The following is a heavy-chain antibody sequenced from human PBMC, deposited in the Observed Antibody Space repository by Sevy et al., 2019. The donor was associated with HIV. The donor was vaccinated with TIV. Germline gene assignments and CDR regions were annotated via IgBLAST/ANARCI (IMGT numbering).Heavy chain of an antibody. CDR2: INWNGATT. V-gene: IGHV3-20*04. J-gene: IGHJ4*02. Sequence: GGSLRLSCAASGFTLDDYEMNWVRQTPGKGLEWVSGINWNGATTGYTDPVKGRFAISRDNARNTLSLQMNNLRGEDSAFYYCARLRSCGGDCYYFDNWGQGTLVTVSS. D-gene: IGHD2-21*02. CDR1: GFTLDDYE. CDR3: ARLRSCGGDCYYFDN.